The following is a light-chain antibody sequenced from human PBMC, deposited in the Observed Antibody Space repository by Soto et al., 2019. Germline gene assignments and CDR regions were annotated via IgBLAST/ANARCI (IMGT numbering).Light chain of an antibody. Sequence: ELVLTQSPGTLSLSPGERATLSCRASQSVSSTYLAWFQQKPGQAPRLLIYGASLRATGIPDRFSGSGSGTDFTLTISRLEPEDFAVYYCQQYGSLSWTFGQGTKVDIK. CDR1: QSVSSTY. J-gene: IGKJ1*01. CDR3: QQYGSLSWT. V-gene: IGKV3-20*01. CDR2: GAS.